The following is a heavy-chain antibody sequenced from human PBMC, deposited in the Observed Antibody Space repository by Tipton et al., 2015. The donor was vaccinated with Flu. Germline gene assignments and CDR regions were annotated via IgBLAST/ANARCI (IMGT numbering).Heavy chain of an antibody. D-gene: IGHD7-27*01. CDR3: ARLTEAFYYLDY. Sequence: TLSLTCTVSGGSISSTNYYWGWIRQPPGKGLEWIGSIFHSGKTYNNPSLTSRVTISVDTSKNQFSLKLSSVTAADTAVYYCARLTEAFYYLDYWCQGTLVTVPS. CDR2: IFHSGKT. CDR1: GGSISSTNYY. V-gene: IGHV4-39*07. J-gene: IGHJ4*02.